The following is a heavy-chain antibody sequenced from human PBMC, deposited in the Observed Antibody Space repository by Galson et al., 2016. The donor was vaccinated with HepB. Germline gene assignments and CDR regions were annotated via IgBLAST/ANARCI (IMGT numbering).Heavy chain of an antibody. V-gene: IGHV5-10-1*01. D-gene: IGHD6-19*01. CDR2: IDPSDSYT. CDR3: AIRLYSSGSFDY. CDR1: GYNFITYW. J-gene: IGHJ4*02. Sequence: QSGAEVKKPGASLRISCMGSGYNFITYWISWVRQMPGKGLEWMGSIDPSDSYTNYSPSFQGHVTISTDRSISTAYLQWSSLKASDTAIYYCAIRLYSSGSFDYWGQGTLVTVSS.